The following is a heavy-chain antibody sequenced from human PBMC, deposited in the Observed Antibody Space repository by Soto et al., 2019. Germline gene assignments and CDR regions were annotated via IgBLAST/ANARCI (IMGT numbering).Heavy chain of an antibody. CDR3: AREYYYDGSGYYYLGAFDI. CDR2: INAGNGNT. V-gene: IGHV1-3*01. Sequence: GGSVKVSCKASGYPFTSYAIHWVRQAPRQKLEWKGWINAGNGNTRYSQKFQGRVSITRDTSATTAYMDLSSLRSEDTAVYFCAREYYYDGSGYYYLGAFDIWGQGTMVTVSS. CDR1: GYPFTSYA. D-gene: IGHD3-22*01. J-gene: IGHJ3*02.